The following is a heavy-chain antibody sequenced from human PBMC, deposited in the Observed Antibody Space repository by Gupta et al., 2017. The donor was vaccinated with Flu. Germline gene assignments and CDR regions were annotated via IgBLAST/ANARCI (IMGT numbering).Heavy chain of an antibody. V-gene: IGHV1-2*06. D-gene: IGHD1-26*01. J-gene: IGHJ4*02. CDR1: GYSFIDYY. CDR3: ARIVGTEKLETTDY. CDR2: VNPNGGGS. Sequence: VQLVQSGPEVQNPGASVKVSCKASGYSFIDYYMHWVRQAPGQGLEWMGRVNPNGGGSEYAQKFRGRATMTADTSTSTAFMELNRLTSDDTAVYFCARIVGTEKLETTDYWGQGTLVSVSS.